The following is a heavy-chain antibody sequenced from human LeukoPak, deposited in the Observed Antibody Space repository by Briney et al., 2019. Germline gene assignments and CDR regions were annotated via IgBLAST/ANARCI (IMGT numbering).Heavy chain of an antibody. CDR1: GFVFSTYA. V-gene: IGHV3-64*01. CDR3: ARDLFSGAEMATFDY. D-gene: IGHD5-24*01. CDR2: ISGNGGYT. J-gene: IGHJ4*02. Sequence: GGSLRLSCAASGFVFSTYAMHWVRQAPGKGLKYVSGISGNGGYTDYANSVKGRFTISRDNFKNTLYLQMGSLRAEDMAVYYCARDLFSGAEMATFDYWGRGTLVTVSS.